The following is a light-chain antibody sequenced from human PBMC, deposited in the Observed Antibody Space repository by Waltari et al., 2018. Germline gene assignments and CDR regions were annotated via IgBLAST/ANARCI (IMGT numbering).Light chain of an antibody. CDR3: QQSYDTLWS. CDR2: HAS. J-gene: IGKJ1*01. V-gene: IGKV1-39*01. CDR1: QTISSA. Sequence: DIEMTQSPSSLSASIGDTVSMTCRASQTISSALNWYQQKPGKAPKLLVYHASNLQNGFPSRFSGRGSGTNFALIINDLQPEDFGTYYCQQSYDTLWSFGPGTTVDIK.